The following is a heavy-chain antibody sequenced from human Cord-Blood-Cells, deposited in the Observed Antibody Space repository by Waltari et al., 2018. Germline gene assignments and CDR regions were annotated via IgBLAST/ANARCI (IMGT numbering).Heavy chain of an antibody. CDR3: ARGWGTGTTSTGYMDV. Sequence: QVQLQQWGAGLLKPSETLSLTCAVYGGSFSGYYWSWIRRPPGKGLGWSREINQSGSTTHNPSLKSRVTISVDTSKNQFSLKLSSVTAADTAVYYCARGWGTGTTSTGYMDVWGKGTTVTVSS. CDR2: INQSGST. V-gene: IGHV4-34*01. CDR1: GGSFSGYY. D-gene: IGHD1-7*01. J-gene: IGHJ6*03.